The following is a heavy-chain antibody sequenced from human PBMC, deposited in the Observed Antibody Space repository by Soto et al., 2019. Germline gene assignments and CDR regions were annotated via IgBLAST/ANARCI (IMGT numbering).Heavy chain of an antibody. D-gene: IGHD1-20*01. CDR2: LSGNGGTT. J-gene: IGHJ4*02. Sequence: EMQLLESGGGLVQPGGSLRLSCVASGFTXXSYAXXXVRQAPGKGLEWVSTLSGNGGTTYHADSVEGRFTISRDNSKNTLFLQMNSLRAEDTAIYYCAKGAKTLTSKLPIDYWGQGTLVTVSS. CDR3: AKGAKTLTSKLPIDY. CDR1: GFTXXSYA. V-gene: IGHV3-23*01.